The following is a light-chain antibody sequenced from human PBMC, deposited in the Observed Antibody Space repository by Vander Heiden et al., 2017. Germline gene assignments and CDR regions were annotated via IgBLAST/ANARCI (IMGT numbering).Light chain of an antibody. CDR3: QQSFSTPRYT. V-gene: IGKV1-39*01. CDR1: QSIDNY. CDR2: AAS. Sequence: DIQSTQSPSSLSASVGDRVLITCRASQSIDNYLDWYQQRPGKDPKLLIYAASSLQSGVPSRFSGSGAGTDFTLTISSLQPEDFAIYYCQQSFSTPRYTFGQGTKLEIK. J-gene: IGKJ2*01.